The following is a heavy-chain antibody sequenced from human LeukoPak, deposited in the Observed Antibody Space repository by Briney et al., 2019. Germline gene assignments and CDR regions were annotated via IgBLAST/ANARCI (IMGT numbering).Heavy chain of an antibody. D-gene: IGHD2-2*01. Sequence: PGGSLRLSCAASGFTFDDYAMHWVRPAPGEGLEWDSGISWNSGSIGYADSVKGRFTISRDHAKNSLYLQMNSLRAEDTALYYCAKDKGPAAIGSLGYWGQGTLVTVPS. CDR1: GFTFDDYA. J-gene: IGHJ4*02. CDR3: AKDKGPAAIGSLGY. CDR2: ISWNSGSI. V-gene: IGHV3-9*01.